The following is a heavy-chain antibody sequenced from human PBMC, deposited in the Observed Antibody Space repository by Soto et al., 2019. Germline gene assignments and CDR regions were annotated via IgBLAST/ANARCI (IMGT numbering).Heavy chain of an antibody. Sequence: GGSLRLSCAASGFTFSSYAMSWVRQAPGKGLEWVSAISGSGGSTYYADSVKGRFTISRDNSKNTLYLQMNSLRAEDTAVYYCANHLGGVIVFFDYWGQGTLVTVSS. D-gene: IGHD3-16*02. V-gene: IGHV3-23*01. CDR1: GFTFSSYA. J-gene: IGHJ4*02. CDR3: ANHLGGVIVFFDY. CDR2: ISGSGGST.